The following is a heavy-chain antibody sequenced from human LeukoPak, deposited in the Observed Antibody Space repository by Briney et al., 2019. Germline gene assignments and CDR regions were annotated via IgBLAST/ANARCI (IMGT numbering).Heavy chain of an antibody. Sequence: GGSLRLSCAPSGFTFSSCAMSWVRQAPGKGLEWVSAISGSGGSTYYADSVKGRFTISRDNSKNTLYLQMNSLRAEDTAVYYCAKGRFAGIVVPAAIFDYWGQGTLVTVSS. J-gene: IGHJ4*02. CDR2: ISGSGGST. CDR3: AKGRFAGIVVPAAIFDY. D-gene: IGHD2-2*01. CDR1: GFTFSSCA. V-gene: IGHV3-23*01.